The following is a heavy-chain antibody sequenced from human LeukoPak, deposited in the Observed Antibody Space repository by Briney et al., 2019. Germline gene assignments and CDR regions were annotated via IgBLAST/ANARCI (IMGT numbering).Heavy chain of an antibody. Sequence: GASVKVSCKASGYTFTSYYMHWVRQAPGQGLEWMGIINPSGGSTSYAQKFQGRVTMTRDMSTSTVYMELSSLRSEDTAVYYCARDPSRDYGDYGSTYYMDVWGKGTTVTVSS. V-gene: IGHV1-46*01. CDR1: GYTFTSYY. D-gene: IGHD4-17*01. CDR2: INPSGGST. J-gene: IGHJ6*03. CDR3: ARDPSRDYGDYGSTYYMDV.